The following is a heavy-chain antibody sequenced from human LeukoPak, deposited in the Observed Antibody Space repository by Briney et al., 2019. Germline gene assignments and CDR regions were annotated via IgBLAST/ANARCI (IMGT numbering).Heavy chain of an antibody. CDR3: ARDLGMIVVVPDAFDI. D-gene: IGHD3-22*01. J-gene: IGHJ3*02. Sequence: GGSLRLSCAASGFTFSDYYMSWIRQAPGKGLEWVSYISSSGSTIYYADSAKGRFTISRDNAKNSLYLQMNSLRAEDTAVYYCARDLGMIVVVPDAFDIWGQGTMVTVSS. CDR2: ISSSGSTI. CDR1: GFTFSDYY. V-gene: IGHV3-11*04.